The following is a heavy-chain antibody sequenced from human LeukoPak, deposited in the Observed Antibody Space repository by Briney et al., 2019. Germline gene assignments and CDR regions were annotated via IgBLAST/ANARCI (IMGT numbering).Heavy chain of an antibody. Sequence: ASVKVSCKISGYTLTELSMHWIRQAPGKGLEWMGRVDPEDGETIYAEKFQGRVTITADTSTDTAYMELSSLRSEDTAVYYCATLPSYCSSTSCYTRGVYWGQGTLVTVSS. J-gene: IGHJ4*02. CDR3: ATLPSYCSSTSCYTRGVY. V-gene: IGHV1-24*01. CDR2: VDPEDGET. CDR1: GYTLTELS. D-gene: IGHD2-2*02.